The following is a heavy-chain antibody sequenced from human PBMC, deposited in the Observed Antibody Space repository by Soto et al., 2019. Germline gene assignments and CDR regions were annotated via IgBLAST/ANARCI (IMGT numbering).Heavy chain of an antibody. V-gene: IGHV5-51*01. CDR1: GYSFTSYW. Sequence: GESLKISCKGSGYSFTSYWIGWVRQVPGKGLEWMGIIYPGDSDTRYSPSFQGQVTISADKSISTAYLQWSSLKASDTAMYYCARSPPRYCTNGVCAPGLDYWGQGTLVTVSS. D-gene: IGHD2-8*01. J-gene: IGHJ4*02. CDR2: IYPGDSDT. CDR3: ARSPPRYCTNGVCAPGLDY.